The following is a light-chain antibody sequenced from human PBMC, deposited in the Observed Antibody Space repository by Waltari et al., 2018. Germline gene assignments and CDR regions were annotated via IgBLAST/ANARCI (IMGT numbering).Light chain of an antibody. J-gene: IGLJ1*01. Sequence: SYELTQTPSVSVSPGQTARITCSGHELPQQYAYWFQQKSGQAPRLVIYEDTKRPPGSPERFSGSSSGTVATLTITGAQVDDEADYYCYSSDSTGIRVFGGGTTVVVL. V-gene: IGLV3-10*01. CDR3: YSSDSTGIRV. CDR1: ELPQQY. CDR2: EDT.